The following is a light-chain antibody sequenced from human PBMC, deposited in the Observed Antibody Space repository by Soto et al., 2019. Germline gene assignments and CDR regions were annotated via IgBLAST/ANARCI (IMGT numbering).Light chain of an antibody. J-gene: IGKJ2*03. CDR1: QSVSSY. Sequence: EIVLTQSPATLSLSPGERATLSCRASQSVSSYLAWYQQKPGQAPRLLISDASNRATGIPARFSGSGSGTDFTLTISSLEPEDFAVYYCQQRSNWPRFGQGTKLEIK. V-gene: IGKV3-11*01. CDR3: QQRSNWPR. CDR2: DAS.